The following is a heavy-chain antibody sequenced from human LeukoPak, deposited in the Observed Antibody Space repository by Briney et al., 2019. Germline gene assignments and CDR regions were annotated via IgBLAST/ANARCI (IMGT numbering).Heavy chain of an antibody. J-gene: IGHJ4*02. CDR2: IYYTGST. Sequence: SETLSLTCTVSGGSIGSYYWSWIRQPPGKGLEWIGYIYYTGSTNYNPSLKSRVTISVDTSKNQFSLKLSSVTAADTAMYYCARARGGLLVQGFDHWGQGSLVTVSS. CDR3: ARARGGLLVQGFDH. V-gene: IGHV4-59*01. D-gene: IGHD3-10*01. CDR1: GGSIGSYY.